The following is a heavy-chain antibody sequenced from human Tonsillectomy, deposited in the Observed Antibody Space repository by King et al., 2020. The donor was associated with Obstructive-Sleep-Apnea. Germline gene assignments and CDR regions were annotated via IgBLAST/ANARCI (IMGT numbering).Heavy chain of an antibody. D-gene: IGHD3-10*01. CDR2: ISYDGSNK. V-gene: IGHV3-30*04. Sequence: QLVQSGGGVVQPGRSLRLSCAASGFTFSSYAMHWVRQAPGKGLEWVAVISYDGSNKYYADSVKGRFTISRDNSKNTLYLQMNSLRAEDTAVYYCAADIMVREFDAFDIWGQGTMVTVSS. CDR1: GFTFSSYA. CDR3: AADIMVREFDAFDI. J-gene: IGHJ3*02.